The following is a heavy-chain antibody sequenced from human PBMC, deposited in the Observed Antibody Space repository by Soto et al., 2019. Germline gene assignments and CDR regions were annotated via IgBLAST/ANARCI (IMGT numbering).Heavy chain of an antibody. J-gene: IGHJ4*02. CDR2: ISYDGSNK. CDR1: GFIFNTYA. V-gene: IGHV3-30-3*01. CDR3: ARGDGYNYDY. Sequence: GGSLRLSCAASGFIFNTYATHWVRQAPGKGLEWVAFISYDGSNKYYADSVKGRFTISRDNSKNTLYLQVNGLKTEDTAVYYCARGDGYNYDYWGQGALVTGSS. D-gene: IGHD1-1*01.